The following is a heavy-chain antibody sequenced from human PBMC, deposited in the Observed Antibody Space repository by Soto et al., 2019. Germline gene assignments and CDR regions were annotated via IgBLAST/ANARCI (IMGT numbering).Heavy chain of an antibody. CDR2: IHNDERST. J-gene: IGHJ6*02. D-gene: IGHD3-10*01. CDR1: GFTFSSYW. CDR3: ARGSSGSYKDFYYGMDV. V-gene: IGHV3-74*01. Sequence: EVQLVESGGGLVQPGGSLRLSCAASGFTFSSYWMHWVRQVPGKGLVWVSRIHNDERSTAYADSVKGRFTISRDNAKNTLYLQMNSLRAEDTAVYYCARGSSGSYKDFYYGMDVWGQGTTITVSS.